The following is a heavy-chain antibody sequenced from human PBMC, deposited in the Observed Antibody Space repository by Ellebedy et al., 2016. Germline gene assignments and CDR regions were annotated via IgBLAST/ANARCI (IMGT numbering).Heavy chain of an antibody. CDR1: GGSTSSHY. V-gene: IGHV4-34*01. D-gene: IGHD3-10*01. Sequence: SETLSLXCTVSGGSTSSHYWSWIRQPPGKGLEWIGEINHSGSTNYNPSLKSRVTISVDTSKNQFSLKLSSVTAADTAVYYCARDRGVRGVIGYYYYGMDVWGQGTTVTVSS. J-gene: IGHJ6*02. CDR3: ARDRGVRGVIGYYYYGMDV. CDR2: INHSGST.